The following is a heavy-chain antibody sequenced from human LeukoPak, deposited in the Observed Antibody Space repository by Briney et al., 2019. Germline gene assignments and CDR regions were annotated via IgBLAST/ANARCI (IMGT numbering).Heavy chain of an antibody. CDR1: GYFISSGYY. V-gene: IGHV4-38-2*02. CDR2: MYHSGTT. Sequence: SETLSLTCTVSGYFISSGYYWGWIRQPPGKGLEWIGSMYHSGTTSYNPSLKSRVTMSVDTSKNQFSLELSSVTAADTAVYYCARDVGEYCSSTNCYASHYWGQGTLVTVSS. J-gene: IGHJ4*02. CDR3: ARDVGEYCSSTNCYASHY. D-gene: IGHD2-2*01.